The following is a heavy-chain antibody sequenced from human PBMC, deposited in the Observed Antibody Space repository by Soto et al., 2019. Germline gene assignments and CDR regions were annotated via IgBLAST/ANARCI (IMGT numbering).Heavy chain of an antibody. Sequence: SETLSLTCTVSGGSISSGGYYWSWIRQHPGKGLEWIGYIYYSGSTYYNPSLKSRVTISVDTSKNQFSLKLSSVTAADTAVYYCARSDSSGYYHPPDKIDYWGQGTLVTVSS. J-gene: IGHJ4*02. CDR1: GGSISSGGYY. V-gene: IGHV4-31*03. CDR3: ARSDSSGYYHPPDKIDY. D-gene: IGHD3-22*01. CDR2: IYYSGST.